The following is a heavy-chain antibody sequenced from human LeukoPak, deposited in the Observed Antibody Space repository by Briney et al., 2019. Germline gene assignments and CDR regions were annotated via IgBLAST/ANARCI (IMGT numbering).Heavy chain of an antibody. CDR2: ISYDGSNK. J-gene: IGHJ6*02. V-gene: IGHV3-30*18. CDR1: GFTFSSYG. Sequence: GGSLRLSCAASGFTFSSYGMHWVRQAPGKGLEWVAVISYDGSNKYYADSVKGRFTISGDNSKNTVYLQMNSLRAEDTAVYYCAKDWSSSWLAAIGYYYYGMDVWGQGTTVTVSS. CDR3: AKDWSSSWLAAIGYYYYGMDV. D-gene: IGHD6-13*01.